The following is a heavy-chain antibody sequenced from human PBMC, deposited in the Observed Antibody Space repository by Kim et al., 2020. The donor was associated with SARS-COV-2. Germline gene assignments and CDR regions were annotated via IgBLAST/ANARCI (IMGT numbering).Heavy chain of an antibody. CDR3: ARDHPHYDILTGYPYYF. CDR1: GFTFSSYA. V-gene: IGHV3-30-3*01. D-gene: IGHD3-9*01. CDR2: ISYDGSNK. Sequence: GGSLRLSCAASGFTFSSYAMHWVRQAPGKGLEWVAVISYDGSNKYYADSVKGRFTISRDNSKNTLYLQMNSLRAEDTAVYYCARDHPHYDILTGYPYYF. J-gene: IGHJ4*01.